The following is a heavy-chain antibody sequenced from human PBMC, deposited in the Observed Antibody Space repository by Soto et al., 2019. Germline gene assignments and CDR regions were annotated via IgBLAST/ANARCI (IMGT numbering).Heavy chain of an antibody. CDR3: ARSQGSSTSLEIYYYYYGMDV. D-gene: IGHD2-2*01. J-gene: IGHJ6*02. V-gene: IGHV1-8*03. CDR2: MNPNSGNT. Sequence: QGLEWMGWMNPNSGNTGYAQKFQGRVTITADESTSTAYMELSSLRSEDTAVYYCARSQGSSTSLEIYYYYYGMDVWGQGTTVTVSS.